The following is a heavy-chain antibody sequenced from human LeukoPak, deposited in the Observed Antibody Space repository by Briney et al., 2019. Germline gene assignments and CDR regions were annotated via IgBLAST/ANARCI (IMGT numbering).Heavy chain of an antibody. CDR2: INHSGST. J-gene: IGHJ4*02. V-gene: IGHV4-34*01. CDR1: GGSFSGYY. CDR3: ARATVPYSSSYYY. Sequence: TSETLSLTCAVYGGSFSGYYWSWIRQPPGKGLEWIGEINHSGSTNYNPSLKSRVTISVDTSKNQFSLKLSSVTAADTAVYYCARATVPYSSSYYYWGQGTLVTVSS. D-gene: IGHD6-13*01.